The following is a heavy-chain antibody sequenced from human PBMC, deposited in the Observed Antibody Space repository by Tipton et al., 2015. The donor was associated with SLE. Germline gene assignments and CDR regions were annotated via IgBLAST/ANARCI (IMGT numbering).Heavy chain of an antibody. CDR2: IYHSGST. V-gene: IGHV4-38-2*02. Sequence: TLSLTCTVSGDSFSNHFWSWIRQPPGKGLEYIGSIYHSGSTCYNPSLKSRVTISVDTSKNQFSLKLSSVTAADTAVYYCAGDSGEIAFDIWGQGTMVTVSS. CDR3: AGDSGEIAFDI. J-gene: IGHJ3*02. D-gene: IGHD3-10*01. CDR1: GDSFSNHF.